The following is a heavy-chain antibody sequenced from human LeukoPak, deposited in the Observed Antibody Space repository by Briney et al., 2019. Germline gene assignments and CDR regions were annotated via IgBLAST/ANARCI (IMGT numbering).Heavy chain of an antibody. CDR1: GGSISSYY. V-gene: IGHV4-59*01. D-gene: IGHD2-2*01. CDR2: IYYSGST. Sequence: SETLSLTCTVSGGSISSYYWSWIRQPPGKGLEWIGYIYYSGSTNYNPSLKSRVTISVDTSKNLFSLKLSSVTAADTAVYYCARGLIVVDLPGKEQQYYYYMDVWGKGTTVTVSS. CDR3: ARGLIVVDLPGKEQQYYYYMDV. J-gene: IGHJ6*03.